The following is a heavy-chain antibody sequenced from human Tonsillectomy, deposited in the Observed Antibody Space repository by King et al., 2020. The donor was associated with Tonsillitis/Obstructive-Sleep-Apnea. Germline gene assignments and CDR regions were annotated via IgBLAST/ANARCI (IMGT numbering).Heavy chain of an antibody. D-gene: IGHD2/OR15-2a*01. CDR1: GGFISRGGYY. Sequence: VQLQESGPGLVKPSQTLSLTCTVSGGFISRGGYYWSWIRQHPGQGLEWIGNIYYSGSTYYNPSLKSRHNISVDTSKNHFSLNLSSVTAADTAVYYCAREGGLSTTFVSVWGQGTTVTVSS. CDR2: IYYSGST. J-gene: IGHJ6*01. CDR3: AREGGLSTTFVSV. V-gene: IGHV4-31*03.